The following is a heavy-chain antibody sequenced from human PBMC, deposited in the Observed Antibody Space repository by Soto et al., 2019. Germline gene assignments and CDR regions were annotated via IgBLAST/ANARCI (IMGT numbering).Heavy chain of an antibody. J-gene: IGHJ4*02. Sequence: KPGGSLRLSCAASGFTFSNAWMNWVRQAPGKGLEWVGRIKSKTDGGTTDYAAPVKGRFTISRDDSKNTLYLQMNSLKTEDTAVYYCTTDEGHSSSWYPFDYWGQGTLVTVSS. CDR1: GFTFSNAW. D-gene: IGHD6-13*01. V-gene: IGHV3-15*07. CDR3: TTDEGHSSSWYPFDY. CDR2: IKSKTDGGTT.